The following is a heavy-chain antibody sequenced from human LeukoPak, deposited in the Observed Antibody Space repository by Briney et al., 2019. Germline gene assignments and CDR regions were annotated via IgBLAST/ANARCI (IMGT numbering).Heavy chain of an antibody. V-gene: IGHV4-59*01. D-gene: IGHD4-11*01. CDR3: ASLVPDSNSTPELGFYFDY. J-gene: IGHJ4*02. CDR1: GGSISSYY. Sequence: SETLSLTCTVSGGSISSYYWSWLRQPPGKGLEWIGYIYYSGSTNYNPSLKSRVTISVDTSKNQFSLKLSSVTAADTAVYYCASLVPDSNSTPELGFYFDYWGQGTLVTVSS. CDR2: IYYSGST.